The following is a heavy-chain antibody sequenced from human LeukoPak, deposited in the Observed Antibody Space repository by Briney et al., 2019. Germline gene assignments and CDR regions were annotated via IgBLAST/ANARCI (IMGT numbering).Heavy chain of an antibody. D-gene: IGHD6-6*01. CDR2: ITASGVRT. J-gene: IGHJ5*02. V-gene: IGHV3-23*01. CDR1: GFTFDIYA. CDR3: TADIKTRLDL. Sequence: GGSLRLSCAASGFTFDIYAMTWVRQAPGKGLDWVSGITASGVRTFYSDSVKGRFTISRDASKSTPYLQMDSLRAEDTALYYCTADIKTRLDLWGQGTLATVSS.